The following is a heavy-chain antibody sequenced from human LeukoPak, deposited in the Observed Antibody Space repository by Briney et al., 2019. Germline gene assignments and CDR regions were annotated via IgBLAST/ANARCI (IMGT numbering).Heavy chain of an antibody. CDR3: ARGSAGDSSDYYDY. CDR2: INHSGST. D-gene: IGHD3-22*01. Sequence: PSETLSLTCAVYGGSFSGYYWNWIHQPPGKGLEWIGEINHSGSTNYNPSLKNRVTISVDTSKNQFSLKLSSVTAADTAVYYCARGSAGDSSDYYDYWGQGTLVTVSS. J-gene: IGHJ4*02. V-gene: IGHV4-34*01. CDR1: GGSFSGYY.